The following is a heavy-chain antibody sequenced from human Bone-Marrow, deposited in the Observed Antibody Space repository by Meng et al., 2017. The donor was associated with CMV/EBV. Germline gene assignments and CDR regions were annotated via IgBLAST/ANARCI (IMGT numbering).Heavy chain of an antibody. D-gene: IGHD1-1*01. CDR3: APNGYHYYGIDV. Sequence: GGSLRLSCAASGFTFSSYGMHWVRQAPGKGLEWVAFIRYDGSNKYYADSVKGRFTISRDNSKNTLYLQMNSLRAEDTAVYYCAPNGYHYYGIDVWGQGTTVTVSS. V-gene: IGHV3-30*02. J-gene: IGHJ6*02. CDR1: GFTFSSYG. CDR2: IRYDGSNK.